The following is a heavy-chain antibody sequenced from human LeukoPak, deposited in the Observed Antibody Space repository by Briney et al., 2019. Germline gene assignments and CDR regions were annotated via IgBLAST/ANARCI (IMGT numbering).Heavy chain of an antibody. Sequence: SETLSLTCTVSGGSISSYYWSWIRQPPGKGLEWIGYIYYSGSTNYNPSLKSRVTISVDTSKNQFSLKLSSVTAADTAVYYCARAYGSGSFYYYYYYYMDVWGKGTTVTISS. D-gene: IGHD3-10*01. CDR2: IYYSGST. CDR3: ARAYGSGSFYYYYYYYMDV. V-gene: IGHV4-59*01. J-gene: IGHJ6*03. CDR1: GGSISSYY.